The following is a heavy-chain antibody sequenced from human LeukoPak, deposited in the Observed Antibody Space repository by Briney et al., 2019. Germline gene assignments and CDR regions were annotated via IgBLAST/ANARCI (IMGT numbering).Heavy chain of an antibody. D-gene: IGHD3-16*01. CDR3: ARRWVYDKRAFDA. J-gene: IGHJ3*01. Sequence: SETLSLTCVVYGGSFSGYYWSYIRQPPGKGLEWIGEINHSGSTNYNPSLKSRVTISLDTSKNQFSLNLSSVTAADTAVYYCARRWVYDKRAFDAWGQGTMVTVSS. CDR1: GGSFSGYY. V-gene: IGHV4-34*01. CDR2: INHSGST.